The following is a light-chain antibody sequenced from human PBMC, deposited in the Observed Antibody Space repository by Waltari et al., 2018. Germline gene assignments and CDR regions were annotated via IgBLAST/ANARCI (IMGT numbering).Light chain of an antibody. CDR3: QALGTGAWV. Sequence: SYELTQPPSVSVSPGQTASIPCSGDILGNKYASWYQQKPGQSPLLVIYKDTKRPSEIPERCSVSKSANAATLTITGTQAMDEADYYCQALGTGAWVFGGGTKLTVL. J-gene: IGLJ3*02. V-gene: IGLV3-1*01. CDR2: KDT. CDR1: ILGNKY.